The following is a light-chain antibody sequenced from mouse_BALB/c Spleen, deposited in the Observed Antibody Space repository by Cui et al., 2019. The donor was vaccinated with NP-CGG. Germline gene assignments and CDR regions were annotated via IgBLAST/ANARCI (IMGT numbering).Light chain of an antibody. Sequence: QALVTQEPAITTSPGETVTLTCRSSTGAVTTNNFANWVQEKPDHLFTGLIGGTNNRAPGVPARFSGSLIGDKAALTITGAQTEDEAIYFCALWYSNHWVFGGGTKLTVL. CDR3: ALWYSNHWV. J-gene: IGLJ1*01. CDR1: TGAVTTNNF. V-gene: IGLV1*01. CDR2: GTN.